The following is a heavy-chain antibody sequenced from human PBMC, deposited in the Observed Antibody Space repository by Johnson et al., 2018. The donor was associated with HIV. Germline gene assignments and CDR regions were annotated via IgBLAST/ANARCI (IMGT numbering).Heavy chain of an antibody. J-gene: IGHJ3*02. CDR2: ISYDGSNK. V-gene: IGHV3-30-3*01. Sequence: VQLVESGGGVVQPGRSLRLSCAASGFTFSSYAMHWVRQAPGKGLEWVAVISYDGSNKYYADSVKGRFTISRDNSKNTLYLQMNSLRAEDTAVYYCAREHSRVIYNDAFDIWGQGTMVTVSS. D-gene: IGHD3-16*02. CDR3: AREHSRVIYNDAFDI. CDR1: GFTFSSYA.